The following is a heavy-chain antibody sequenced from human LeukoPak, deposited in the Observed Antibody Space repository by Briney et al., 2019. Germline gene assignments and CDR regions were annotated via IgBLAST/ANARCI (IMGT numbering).Heavy chain of an antibody. Sequence: SETLSLTCTVSGGSISSNSYYWGWIRQPPGKGLEWIGSIYYTGSTYYNPSLKSRVTMSVDTSKNQFSLKLSSATAADTAVYYCARLGRTWGQGTLVTVSS. CDR2: IYYTGST. CDR3: ARLGRT. J-gene: IGHJ5*02. CDR1: GGSISSNSYY. V-gene: IGHV4-39*01.